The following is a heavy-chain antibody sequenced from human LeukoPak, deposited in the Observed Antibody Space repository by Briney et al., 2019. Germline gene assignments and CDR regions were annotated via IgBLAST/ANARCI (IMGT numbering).Heavy chain of an antibody. D-gene: IGHD1-26*01. CDR2: ISAYNGDT. J-gene: IGHJ6*03. V-gene: IGHV1-18*01. CDR3: ARRGANGKGRGYYMTV. Sequence: GASVKVSCKASGYTFTSYGINWVRQAPGQGLEWMGWISAYNGDTNYAQMLQGRVTMTTGPSTSTAYMELRSLRSDDTAVYYCARRGANGKGRGYYMTVGGKGTTVTVSS. CDR1: GYTFTSYG.